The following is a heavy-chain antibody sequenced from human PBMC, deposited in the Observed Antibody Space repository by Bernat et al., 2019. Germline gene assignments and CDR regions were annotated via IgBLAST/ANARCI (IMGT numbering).Heavy chain of an antibody. Sequence: EVQLLESGGGLVQPGGSLRLSCVASGFTFSSYAKNWVRQAPGKGLQWVSGISGSGDNTYYADSVKGRFTISRDNSKNMLFLLMNSLRAEDTAVYYCAKTRNLVFYGMDVWGQGTTVTVSS. CDR3: AKTRNLVFYGMDV. CDR1: GFTFSSYA. CDR2: ISGSGDNT. D-gene: IGHD1-14*01. V-gene: IGHV3-23*01. J-gene: IGHJ6*02.